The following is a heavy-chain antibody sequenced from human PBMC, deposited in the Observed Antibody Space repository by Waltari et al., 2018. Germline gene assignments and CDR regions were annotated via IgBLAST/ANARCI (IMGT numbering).Heavy chain of an antibody. J-gene: IGHJ5*02. V-gene: IGHV1-69*01. CDR1: GGPFSSSA. CDR2: IIPILGTA. CDR3: ARDQAYCGGDCYSDWFDP. D-gene: IGHD2-21*01. Sequence: QVQLVQSGAEVKKPGSSVKVACKASGGPFSSSAISWVRQAPGQGLAWMGGIIPILGTANYAQKFQGRVTITADESTSTAYMELSSLRSEDTAVYYCARDQAYCGGDCYSDWFDPWGQGTLVTVSS.